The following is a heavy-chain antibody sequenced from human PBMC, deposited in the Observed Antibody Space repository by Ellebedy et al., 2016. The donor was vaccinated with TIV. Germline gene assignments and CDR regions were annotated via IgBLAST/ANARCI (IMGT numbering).Heavy chain of an antibody. CDR3: TRDLTNRVSGDY. CDR2: IIPMFGKA. CDR1: GGTFSSYA. D-gene: IGHD5/OR15-5a*01. Sequence: AASVKVSCKASGGTFSSYAISWVRQAPGQGLEWMGGIIPMFGKANSAQKFQGRVTITADESASTAVLELRSLRSEDTAVYYCTRDLTNRVSGDYWGQGTLVTVSS. V-gene: IGHV1-69*13. J-gene: IGHJ4*02.